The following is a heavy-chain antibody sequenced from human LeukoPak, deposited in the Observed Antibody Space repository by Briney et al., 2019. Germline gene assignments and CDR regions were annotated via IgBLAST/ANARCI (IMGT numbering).Heavy chain of an antibody. V-gene: IGHV3-11*01. Sequence: GGSLGLSCAASGFTFSDYYMSWIRQAPGKGLEWVSYISSSGSTIYYADSVKGRFTISRDNAKNSLYLQMNSLRAEDTAVYYCARPSGWYSGDLYFQHWGQGTLVTVSS. D-gene: IGHD6-19*01. CDR3: ARPSGWYSGDLYFQH. CDR2: ISSSGSTI. J-gene: IGHJ1*01. CDR1: GFTFSDYY.